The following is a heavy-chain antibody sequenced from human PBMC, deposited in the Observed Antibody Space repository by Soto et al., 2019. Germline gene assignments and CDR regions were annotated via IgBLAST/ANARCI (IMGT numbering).Heavy chain of an antibody. CDR2: INPNSGGT. D-gene: IGHD3-3*01. CDR3: ARVRAGETRFNYYYYYGMDV. J-gene: IGHJ6*02. Sequence: QVQLVQSGAEVKKPGASVKVSCKASGYTFTGYYMHWVRQAPGQGLAGMGWINPNSGGTNYAQKFQGRVTITRDTSISTAYMELSRLRSDDTAVYYCARVRAGETRFNYYYYYGMDVWGQGTTVTVSS. V-gene: IGHV1-2*02. CDR1: GYTFTGYY.